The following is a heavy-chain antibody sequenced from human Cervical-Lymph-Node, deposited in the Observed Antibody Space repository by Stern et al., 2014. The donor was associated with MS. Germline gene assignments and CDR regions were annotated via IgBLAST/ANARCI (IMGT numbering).Heavy chain of an antibody. CDR3: ATHAPGVVPAALDY. J-gene: IGHJ4*02. D-gene: IGHD2-2*01. CDR2: IYWDDSK. V-gene: IGHV2-5*02. CDR1: GFSLRTRGVG. Sequence: ASGPTLVKPTQTLTLTCTFSGFSLRTRGVGVGWIRQPPGKALEWLGFIYWDDSKRYSPSLKNRLTITKDTSKNQVVLTMNNVDPVDTATFYCATHAPGVVPAALDYWGQGTLVTVS.